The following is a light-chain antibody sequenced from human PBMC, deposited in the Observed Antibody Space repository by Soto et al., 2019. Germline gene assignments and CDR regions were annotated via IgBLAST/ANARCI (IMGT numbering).Light chain of an antibody. J-gene: IGKJ3*01. CDR3: QQYGNSPLFI. CDR1: QTVDSSF. Sequence: EIVLTQSPGTLSLSPGERATLSCRASQTVDSSFLAWYQHKPGQAPRLLIYAASTRATGIPDRFSGSGFGTDFTLTIRRLEPEDFAVYYCQQYGNSPLFIFGPGTKVDIK. CDR2: AAS. V-gene: IGKV3-20*01.